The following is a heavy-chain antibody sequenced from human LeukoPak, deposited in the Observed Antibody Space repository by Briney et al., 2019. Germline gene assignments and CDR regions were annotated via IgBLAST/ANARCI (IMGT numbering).Heavy chain of an antibody. D-gene: IGHD1-26*01. J-gene: IGHJ6*02. CDR3: ATRGRSGYYYGMDV. V-gene: IGHV3-23*01. CDR1: GITLSNYG. Sequence: PGGSLRLSCAVSGITLSNYGMSWVRQAPGKGLEWVAGISDSGGATNYADSVKGRFTISRDNSQNTLYLQMNSLRAEDTAVYYCATRGRSGYYYGMDVWGPGTTVTVSS. CDR2: ISDSGGAT.